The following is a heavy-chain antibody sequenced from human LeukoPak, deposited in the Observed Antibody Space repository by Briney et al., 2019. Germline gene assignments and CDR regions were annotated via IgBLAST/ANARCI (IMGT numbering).Heavy chain of an antibody. J-gene: IGHJ6*03. CDR3: ARASASGSSWYYYYYYYMDV. Sequence: PGGSLRLSCAASGFTFNTFGMNWVRQAPGKGLEWLSYISSSSSTIFYADSVKGRFTISRDNAKNSLYLQMNSLRAEDTAVYYCARASASGSSWYYYYYYYMDVWGKGTTVTVSS. CDR2: ISSSSSTI. V-gene: IGHV3-48*01. CDR1: GFTFNTFG. D-gene: IGHD6-13*01.